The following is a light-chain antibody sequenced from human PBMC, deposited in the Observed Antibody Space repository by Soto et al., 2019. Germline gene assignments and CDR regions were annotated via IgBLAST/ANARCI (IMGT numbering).Light chain of an antibody. Sequence: ENVFTQAPTTPFFSPGERTTPSCRASQSVSSYLAWYQQKPGQAPRLLIYDASNRATGIPARFSVSRSGTDFTLTISSLEPEDFAVYYCQQRSNWLTFGRGTKVAIK. CDR2: DAS. J-gene: IGKJ4*01. CDR3: QQRSNWLT. V-gene: IGKV3-11*01. CDR1: QSVSSY.